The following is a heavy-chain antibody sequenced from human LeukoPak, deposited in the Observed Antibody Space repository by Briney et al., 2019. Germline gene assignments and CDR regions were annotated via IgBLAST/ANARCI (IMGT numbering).Heavy chain of an antibody. Sequence: GRSLRLSCAASGFTFSSYAMHWVRQAPGKGLEWVAVISYDGSNKYYADSVKGRFTISRDNSKNTLYLQMNSLRVEDTAVYYCARDARYYFDYWGQGTLVTVSS. V-gene: IGHV3-30*04. CDR2: ISYDGSNK. CDR3: ARDARYYFDY. J-gene: IGHJ4*02. CDR1: GFTFSSYA.